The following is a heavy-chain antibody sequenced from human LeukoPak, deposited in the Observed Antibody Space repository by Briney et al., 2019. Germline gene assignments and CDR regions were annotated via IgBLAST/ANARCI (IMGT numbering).Heavy chain of an antibody. J-gene: IGHJ4*02. CDR1: GFTFSSYG. CDR2: IKWDGGRT. Sequence: GGSLRLSCAASGFTFSSYGMSWVRQAPGKGLEWVSGIKWDGGRTGYADSVKGRFTISRDNAKNSVYLQMNSLRAEGTALYYCARGRGSSWYFYFDYWGQGTLVTVSS. D-gene: IGHD6-13*01. V-gene: IGHV3-20*04. CDR3: ARGRGSSWYFYFDY.